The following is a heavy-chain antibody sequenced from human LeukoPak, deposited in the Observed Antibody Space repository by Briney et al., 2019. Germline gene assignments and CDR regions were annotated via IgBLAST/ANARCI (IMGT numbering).Heavy chain of an antibody. Sequence: SVKVSCKASGGTFSSYAISWVRQAPGQGLGWMGRIIPIFGTANYAQKFQGRVTITTDESTSTAYMELSSLRSEDTAVYYCALGEMATISPYFDYWGQGTLVTVSS. J-gene: IGHJ4*02. V-gene: IGHV1-69*05. D-gene: IGHD5-24*01. CDR3: ALGEMATISPYFDY. CDR2: IIPIFGTA. CDR1: GGTFSSYA.